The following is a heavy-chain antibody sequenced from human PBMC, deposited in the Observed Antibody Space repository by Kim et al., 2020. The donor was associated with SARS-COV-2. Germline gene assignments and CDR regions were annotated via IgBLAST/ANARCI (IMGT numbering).Heavy chain of an antibody. J-gene: IGHJ5*02. CDR1: GYRFDAYW. CDR2: IYPGDSDL. CDR3: AKQQGSGGSLRFDP. V-gene: IGHV5-51*01. D-gene: IGHD2-15*01. Sequence: GESLKISCKGSGYRFDAYWIGWVRQMPGKGLEWMGIIYPGDSDLRYSPSFQGHVTMSVDKSTNTAYLQWNSLKASDTAIYYCAKQQGSGGSLRFDPWGQGTLVTVSS.